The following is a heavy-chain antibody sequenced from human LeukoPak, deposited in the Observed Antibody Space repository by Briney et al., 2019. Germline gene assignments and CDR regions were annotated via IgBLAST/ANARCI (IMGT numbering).Heavy chain of an antibody. CDR1: GYTFTGKY. V-gene: IGHV1-2*02. J-gene: IGHJ6*02. CDR3: ARDQELPYYYYGMDV. CDR2: INPNSGGT. D-gene: IGHD1-26*01. Sequence: ASVKVSCKASGYTFTGKYMHWVRQAPGQGLEWMGWINPNSGGTHYAQKFQGRVTMTRDTSISTAYMELSRLRSDDTAVYYCARDQELPYYYYGMDVWGQGTTVTVSS.